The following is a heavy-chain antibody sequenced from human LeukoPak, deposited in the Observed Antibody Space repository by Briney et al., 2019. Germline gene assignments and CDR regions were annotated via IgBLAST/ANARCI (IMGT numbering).Heavy chain of an antibody. CDR1: GFTFSSYV. D-gene: IGHD5-18*01. V-gene: IGHV3-23*01. CDR2: ISDSGGST. CDR3: ARGASSGYRIDY. Sequence: GVSLRLSCAASGFTFSSYVMSWVRQAPGKGLEWILAISDSGGSTYYADSVKGRFTISRDNAKNTLYLQMNSLTAEDTALYYCARGASSGYRIDYWGQGTLVTVSS. J-gene: IGHJ4*02.